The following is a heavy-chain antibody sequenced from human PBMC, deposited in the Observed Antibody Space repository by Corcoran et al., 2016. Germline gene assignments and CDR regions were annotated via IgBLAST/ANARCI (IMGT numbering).Heavy chain of an antibody. CDR2: ISSSSSYI. Sequence: EVQLVESGGGLVKTGGSLRLSCAASGFTFSRHSMKWVRQAPGKGLEWVSSISSSSSYIYYADSVKGRCTISRDNAKDTLYLQMNSLRAEETVVYYCARDRYCSGGSCYSTSDWCQGTRVTVSS. D-gene: IGHD2-15*01. V-gene: IGHV3-21*01. CDR3: ARDRYCSGGSCYSTSD. CDR1: GFTFSRHS. J-gene: IGHJ4*02.